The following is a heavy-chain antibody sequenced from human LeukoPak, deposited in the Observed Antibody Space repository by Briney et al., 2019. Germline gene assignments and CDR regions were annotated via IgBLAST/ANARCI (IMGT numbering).Heavy chain of an antibody. Sequence: SVKVSCKTSGYSFTNYGITWVRQAPGQGLEWMGWISDYNSKPYYAQNFQGRVTMTTDKSTNTVYLEVRSLRSDDTAVYYCARQSGYSPYFDYWGQGTLVTVSS. V-gene: IGHV1-18*01. CDR1: GYSFTNYG. J-gene: IGHJ4*02. CDR3: ARQSGYSPYFDY. CDR2: ISDYNSKP. D-gene: IGHD3-22*01.